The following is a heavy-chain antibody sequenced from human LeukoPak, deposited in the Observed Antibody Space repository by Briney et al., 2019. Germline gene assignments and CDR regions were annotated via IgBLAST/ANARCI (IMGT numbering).Heavy chain of an antibody. J-gene: IGHJ3*02. V-gene: IGHV3-21*06. CDR3: ARLDGYTHAFDI. CDR2: ITSSSIYI. CDR1: GFTFSSYT. Sequence: KTGGSLRLSCAASGFTFSSYTMDWVRQAPGKGLEWVSSITSSSIYIYDADSVKGRFTISRDNAKNSLYLQMNSLRAEDTAVYYCARLDGYTHAFDIWGQGTMVTVSS. D-gene: IGHD5-24*01.